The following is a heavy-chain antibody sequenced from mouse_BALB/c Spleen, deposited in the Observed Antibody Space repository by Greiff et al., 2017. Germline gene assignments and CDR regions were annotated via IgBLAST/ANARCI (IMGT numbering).Heavy chain of an antibody. CDR3: TREDGYYGAMDY. CDR2: IYPGNSDT. J-gene: IGHJ4*01. CDR1: GYSFTSYW. D-gene: IGHD2-3*01. V-gene: IGHV1-5*01. Sequence: VQLKQSGTVLARPGASVKMSCKASGYSFTSYWMHWVKQRPGQGLEWIGAIYPGNSDTSYNQKFKGKAKLTAVTSASTAYMELSSLTNEDSAVYYCTREDGYYGAMDYWGQGTSVTVSS.